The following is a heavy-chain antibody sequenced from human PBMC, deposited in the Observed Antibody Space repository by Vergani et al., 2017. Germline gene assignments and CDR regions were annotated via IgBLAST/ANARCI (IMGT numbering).Heavy chain of an antibody. CDR3: ARDPHSSGWHGYLRHYYGMDV. D-gene: IGHD6-19*01. CDR1: GYTFTGYY. V-gene: IGHV1-2*02. J-gene: IGHJ6*02. CDR2: INPNSGGT. Sequence: QVQLVQSGAEVKKPGASVKVSCKASGYTFTGYYMHWVRQAPGQGLEWMGWINPNSGGTNYAQKFQGRVTMTRDTSISTAYMELSRLRSEDTAVYYCARDPHSSGWHGYLRHYYGMDVWGQGTTVTVSS.